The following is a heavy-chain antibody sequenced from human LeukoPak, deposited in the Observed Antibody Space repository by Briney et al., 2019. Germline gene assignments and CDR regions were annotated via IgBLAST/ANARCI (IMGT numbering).Heavy chain of an antibody. J-gene: IGHJ6*02. Sequence: ASVKVSCKASGLTFSNYGITWVRQAPGQRLEWMGWINAGNGNTKYSQKFQGRVTITRDTSASTAYMELSSLRSEDTAVYYCASSGGSATYYYGMDVWGQGTTVAVSS. CDR1: GLTFSNYG. D-gene: IGHD2-15*01. V-gene: IGHV1-3*01. CDR3: ASSGGSATYYYGMDV. CDR2: INAGNGNT.